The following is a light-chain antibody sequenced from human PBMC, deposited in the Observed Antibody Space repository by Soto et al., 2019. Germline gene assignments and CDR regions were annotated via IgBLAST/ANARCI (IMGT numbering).Light chain of an antibody. J-gene: IGKJ2*01. CDR1: QSVSSSF. V-gene: IGKV3-20*01. CDR2: GAS. Sequence: EIVLTQSPGTLSLSPGERATLSCRASQSVSSSFLAWYQQKPGQAPRLLIYGASSRATGIPDRFSGSGSGTDFTLTISTLDPEDFAVYYCQPYGSSQYTFGQGTKLEIK. CDR3: QPYGSSQYT.